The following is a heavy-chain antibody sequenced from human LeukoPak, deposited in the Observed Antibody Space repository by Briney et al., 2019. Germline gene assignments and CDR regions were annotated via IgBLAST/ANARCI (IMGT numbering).Heavy chain of an antibody. Sequence: ASVKVSCKASGYTFTSYGISWVRQAPGQGLEWMGIINPSGGSTSYAQKFQGRVTMTRDMSTSTVYMELSSLRSEDTAVYYCARDRLRGLRGAFDIWGQGTMVTVSS. CDR1: GYTFTSYG. V-gene: IGHV1-46*01. J-gene: IGHJ3*02. D-gene: IGHD4-17*01. CDR2: INPSGGST. CDR3: ARDRLRGLRGAFDI.